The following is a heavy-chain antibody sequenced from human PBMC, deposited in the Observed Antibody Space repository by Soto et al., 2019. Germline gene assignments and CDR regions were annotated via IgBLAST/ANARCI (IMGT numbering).Heavy chain of an antibody. CDR3: ARFMGYYDSSGYYPQRFDP. Sequence: WETLSLTCTVYGRPVGSGGYYWSWIRQPPGKGLEWIGYIYYSGSTNYNPSLKSRVTISVDTSKNQFSLKLSSVTAADTAVYYCARFMGYYDSSGYYPQRFDPWGQGTLVTVSS. V-gene: IGHV4-61*08. CDR1: GRPVGSGGYY. D-gene: IGHD3-22*01. CDR2: IYYSGST. J-gene: IGHJ5*02.